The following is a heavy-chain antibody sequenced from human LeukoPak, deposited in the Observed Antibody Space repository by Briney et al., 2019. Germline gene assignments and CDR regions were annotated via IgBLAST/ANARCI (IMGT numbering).Heavy chain of an antibody. D-gene: IGHD6-6*01. CDR3: AKARGSSIAARPYYFDY. V-gene: IGHV3-23*01. J-gene: IGHJ4*02. CDR1: GFTLSSYA. Sequence: PGGSLRLSCAASGFTLSSYAMSWVRQAPGKGLEWVSAISGSGGSTYYADSVKGRFTISRDNSKNTLYLQMNSLRAEDTAVYYCAKARGSSIAARPYYFDYWGQGTLVTVSS. CDR2: ISGSGGST.